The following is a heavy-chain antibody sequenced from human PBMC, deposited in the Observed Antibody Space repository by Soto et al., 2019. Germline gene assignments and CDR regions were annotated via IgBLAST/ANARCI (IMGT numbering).Heavy chain of an antibody. Sequence: GGSLRLSCAASGFTFSSYGMHWVRQAPGKGLEWVAVIWYDGSNKYYADSVKGRFTISRDNSKNTLYLQMNSLRAEDTAVYYCARDHIVVVPAAPYYYYYGMDVWGQGTTVTVSS. V-gene: IGHV3-33*01. D-gene: IGHD2-2*01. CDR1: GFTFSSYG. J-gene: IGHJ6*02. CDR3: ARDHIVVVPAAPYYYYYGMDV. CDR2: IWYDGSNK.